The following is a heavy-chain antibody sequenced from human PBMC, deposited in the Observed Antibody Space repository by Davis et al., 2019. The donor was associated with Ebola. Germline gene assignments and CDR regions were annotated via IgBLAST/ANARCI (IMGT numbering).Heavy chain of an antibody. D-gene: IGHD6-19*01. CDR3: ATGWNFDY. J-gene: IGHJ4*02. CDR2: VNDSGST. Sequence: MPSETLSLTCTVSGGSISSSSYYWGWIRQPPVKGLEWIGEVNDSGSTNYNPSLKSRVTISVDTSKNQFSLKLSSVTAADTAVYYCATGWNFDYWGQGTLVTVFS. V-gene: IGHV4-39*07. CDR1: GGSISSSSYY.